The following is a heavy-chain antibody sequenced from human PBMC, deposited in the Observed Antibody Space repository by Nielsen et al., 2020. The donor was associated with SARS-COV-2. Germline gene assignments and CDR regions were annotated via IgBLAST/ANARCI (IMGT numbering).Heavy chain of an antibody. CDR2: IDTNVGKP. Sequence: ASVKVSCKASGYRFTRYALNWVRQAPGQGLEWMGWIDTNVGKPTYAQAFSGRFVFSLDTSVSTAFLQIISLKAADSAVYFCARDSYGSVGTVSHGMDVWGQGTTVTVSS. V-gene: IGHV7-4-1*02. CDR3: ARDSYGSVGTVSHGMDV. CDR1: GYRFTRYA. J-gene: IGHJ6*02. D-gene: IGHD3-10*01.